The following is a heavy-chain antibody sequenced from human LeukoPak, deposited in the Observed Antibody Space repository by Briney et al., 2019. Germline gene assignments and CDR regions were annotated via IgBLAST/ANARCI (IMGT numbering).Heavy chain of an antibody. CDR3: ARGKLGYYYYHMDA. CDR2: MNPNNGNT. J-gene: IGHJ6*03. V-gene: IGHV1-8*01. D-gene: IGHD3-3*02. CDR1: GYTFTSYD. Sequence: ASVKVSCKASGYTFTSYDINWVRQATGQGLEWMGWMNPNNGNTDYAQKFQGRVTLTRNTSIGTAYMELSSLRSEDTAVYYCARGKLGYYYYHMDAWGKGTTVTVSS.